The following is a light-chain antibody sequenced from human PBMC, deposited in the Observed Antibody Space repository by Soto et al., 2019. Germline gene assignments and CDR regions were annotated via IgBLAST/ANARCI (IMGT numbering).Light chain of an antibody. CDR1: SSNIGAGYD. V-gene: IGLV1-40*01. CDR3: QSYDSSLSGSVV. Sequence: QSVLTQPPSVSGAPGQRVTISCTGSSSNIGAGYDVHWYQQLPGTAPKLIIYGNRNRPSGVPDRFSGSKSGTSASLAITGLQAEDAADYYCQSYDSSLSGSVVVGGGTKLTVL. J-gene: IGLJ2*01. CDR2: GNR.